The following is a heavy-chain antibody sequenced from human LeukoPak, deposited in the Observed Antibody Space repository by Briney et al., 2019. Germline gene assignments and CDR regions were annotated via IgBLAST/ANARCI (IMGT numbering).Heavy chain of an antibody. Sequence: SETLSLTCAVSGGSISSSNWWTWVRQPPGKGLEWIGEIYHSGSTNYNPSVKSRVTISVDKSKNQFSLKLTSVTAADTAVYYCARRGELGAFDIWGQGTMVTVSS. D-gene: IGHD1-26*01. J-gene: IGHJ3*02. CDR2: IYHSGST. CDR1: GGSISSSNW. CDR3: ARRGELGAFDI. V-gene: IGHV4-4*02.